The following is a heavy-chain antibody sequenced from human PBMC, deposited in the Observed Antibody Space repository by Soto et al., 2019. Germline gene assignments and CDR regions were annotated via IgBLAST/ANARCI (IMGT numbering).Heavy chain of an antibody. V-gene: IGHV1-24*01. CDR2: FDPEDGET. CDR1: GYTLTELA. J-gene: IGHJ5*02. CDR3: ATAAGYDAYWFDP. D-gene: IGHD6-13*01. Sequence: ALGPVSSKLSGYTLTELAIHWVRQGPGKGLEWMGGFDPEDGETIYAQKFQGRVTMTEDTSTDTAYMELSSLRSEDTAVYYCATAAGYDAYWFDPWGQGTLVTVSS.